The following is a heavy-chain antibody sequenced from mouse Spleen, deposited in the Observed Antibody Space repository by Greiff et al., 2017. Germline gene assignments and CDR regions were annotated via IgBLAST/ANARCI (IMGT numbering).Heavy chain of an antibody. J-gene: IGHJ3*01. D-gene: IGHD2-10*01. CDR3: ARNAYYGNWGFAY. CDR1: GFSLTSYG. CDR2: IWSDGST. Sequence: QVQLKESGPGLVAPSQSLSITCTVSGFSLTSYGVHWVRQPPGKGLEWLVVIWSDGSTTYNSALKSRLSISKDNSKNQVFLKMNSLQTDDTAMYYCARNAYYGNWGFAYWGQGTLVTVSA. V-gene: IGHV2-6*02.